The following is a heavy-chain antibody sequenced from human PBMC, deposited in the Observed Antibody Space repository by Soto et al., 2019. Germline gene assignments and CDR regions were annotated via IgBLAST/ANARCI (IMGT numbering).Heavy chain of an antibody. J-gene: IGHJ5*02. D-gene: IGHD6-19*01. Sequence: EVQLVETGGGLIQPGGSLRLSCAASGFSISINYMSWVRQAPGKGLEWVSIIHSGGNTDYADSVKGRFTVSRDISKNTVYLQMNSLRAEDTAIYYCASIAVAEGFDPWGQGTLVTVSS. CDR3: ASIAVAEGFDP. CDR2: IHSGGNT. V-gene: IGHV3-53*02. CDR1: GFSISINY.